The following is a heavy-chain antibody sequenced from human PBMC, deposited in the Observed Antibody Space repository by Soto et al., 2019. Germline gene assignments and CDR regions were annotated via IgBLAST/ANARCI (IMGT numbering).Heavy chain of an antibody. Sequence: QVQLVQSGAEVKKPGASVKLSCKTSGYIFINYYIHWVRQAPGQGLEWVALFNPKSGSTNYAQRLQGRVTVTSETSTGTVYMELSILIPEDTAVYYCARDLAAADYWGQGTLVTGSS. CDR1: GYIFINYY. J-gene: IGHJ4*02. CDR3: ARDLAAADY. D-gene: IGHD6-13*01. V-gene: IGHV1-46*04. CDR2: FNPKSGST.